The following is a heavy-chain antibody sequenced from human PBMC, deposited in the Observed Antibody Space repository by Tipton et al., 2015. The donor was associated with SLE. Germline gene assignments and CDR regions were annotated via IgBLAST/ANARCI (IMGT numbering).Heavy chain of an antibody. Sequence: RSLRLSCAASGFTFSSYAMHWVRQAPGKGLEWVAVISYDGSNKYYADSVKGRFTISRDNSKNTLYLQMNSLRAEDTAVYYCARGSFWSCYYYYCYYIDVWGKGATVTVSS. CDR3: ARGSFWSCYYYYCYYIDV. CDR1: GFTFSSYA. V-gene: IGHV3-30*04. CDR2: ISYDGSNK. J-gene: IGHJ6*03. D-gene: IGHD3-3*01.